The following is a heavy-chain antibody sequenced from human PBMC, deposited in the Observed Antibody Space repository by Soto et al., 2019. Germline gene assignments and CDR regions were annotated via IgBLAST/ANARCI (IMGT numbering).Heavy chain of an antibody. CDR3: ARGRSSTVTALGDY. D-gene: IGHD4-17*01. J-gene: IGHJ4*02. CDR1: GFTFSSYS. CDR2: ISSSSSTI. V-gene: IGHV3-48*01. Sequence: EVQLVESGGGLVQPGGSLRLSCAASGFTFSSYSMNWVRQAPGKGLEWVSYISSSSSTIYYADSVKGRFTISRDNAKNSLYLQTNSLRAEDTAVYYCARGRSSTVTALGDYWGQGTLVTVCS.